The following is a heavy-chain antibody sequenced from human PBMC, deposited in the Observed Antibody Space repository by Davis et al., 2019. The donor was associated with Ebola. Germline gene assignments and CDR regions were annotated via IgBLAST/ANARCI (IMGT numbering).Heavy chain of an antibody. J-gene: IGHJ4*02. Sequence: ESLKISCAASGFTFSGYTMNWVRQAPGKGLEWDSYISSSGSIIYYADSVKGRFTISRDSAKNSLYLQMNSLRAEDTAVYYCARGGYVDYWGQGTLVTVSS. V-gene: IGHV3-48*04. CDR2: ISSSGSII. CDR1: GFTFSGYT. CDR3: ARGGYVDY.